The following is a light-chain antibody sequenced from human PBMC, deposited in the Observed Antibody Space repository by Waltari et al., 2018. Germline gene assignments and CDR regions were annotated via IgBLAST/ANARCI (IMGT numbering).Light chain of an antibody. J-gene: IGLJ1*01. V-gene: IGLV3-10*01. CDR3: HSLNSVGNGYV. Sequence: SNELTQPPSVSVSPGQTARITCSGGALPTKYASWYQQKSGQAPVLVIYEDITRPSGIPERFSGSSSGTVATLTISGAQVEDEADYYCHSLNSVGNGYVFGTGTKFTVL. CDR1: ALPTKY. CDR2: EDI.